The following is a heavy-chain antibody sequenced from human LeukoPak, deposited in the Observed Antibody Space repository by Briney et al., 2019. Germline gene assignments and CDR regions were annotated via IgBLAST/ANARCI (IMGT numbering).Heavy chain of an antibody. CDR3: ARHSSSFFDY. D-gene: IGHD6-6*01. CDR1: GYTFTGHH. Sequence: ASVKVSCKASGYTFTGHHIHWVRQAPGQGLEWMGWINPNSGGTNYAQKFQGRVTMTRDTSISTAYMELSRLRSDDTAVYYCARHSSSFFDYWGQGTLVSVSS. CDR2: INPNSGGT. V-gene: IGHV1-2*02. J-gene: IGHJ4*02.